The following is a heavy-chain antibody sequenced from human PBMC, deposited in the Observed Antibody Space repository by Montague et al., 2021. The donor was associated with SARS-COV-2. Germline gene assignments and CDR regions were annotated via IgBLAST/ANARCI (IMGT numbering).Heavy chain of an antibody. V-gene: IGHV4-38-2*02. Sequence: SETLSLTCTVSGYSISSGYYWGWIRQPPGKGLEWIGSIYHSGSTYYNPSLKGRVTISVDTSKNQFSLKLLGSVTAADTAVYYCARDRRRWLQLNNWFDPWGQGTLVTVSS. D-gene: IGHD5-24*01. CDR2: IYHSGST. CDR3: ARDRRRWLQLNNWFDP. CDR1: GYSISSGYY. J-gene: IGHJ5*02.